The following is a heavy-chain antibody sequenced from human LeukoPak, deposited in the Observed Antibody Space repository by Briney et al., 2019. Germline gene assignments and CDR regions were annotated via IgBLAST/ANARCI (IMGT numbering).Heavy chain of an antibody. V-gene: IGHV3-7*01. D-gene: IGHD2-2*01. J-gene: IGHJ2*01. CDR3: ARVEVYCSSTSCRPNYFDL. Sequence: GGSLRLSCAASGFTFSSYWMSWVRQAPGKGLEWVANIKQDGSEKYYVDSVKGRFTISRDNAKNSLYLQMNSLRAEDTAVYYCARVEVYCSSTSCRPNYFDLWGRGSLVTVSS. CDR2: IKQDGSEK. CDR1: GFTFSSYW.